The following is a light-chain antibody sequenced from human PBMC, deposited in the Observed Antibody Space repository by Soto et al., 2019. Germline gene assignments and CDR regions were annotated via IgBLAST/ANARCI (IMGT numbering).Light chain of an antibody. CDR2: GAS. Sequence: EIVMTQSPATLSVSPGERATLSCRASQSVSSNLAWYQQKPGQAPRLLIYGASTRATGIPARFSGSGSGTECTLTISSLQSEDFAVYYCQQDNNWPPSTFGQGTKLEIK. CDR1: QSVSSN. V-gene: IGKV3-15*01. CDR3: QQDNNWPPST. J-gene: IGKJ2*01.